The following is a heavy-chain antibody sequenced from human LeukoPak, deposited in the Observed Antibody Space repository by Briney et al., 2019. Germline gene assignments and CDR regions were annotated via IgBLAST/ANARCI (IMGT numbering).Heavy chain of an antibody. Sequence: GASVKVSCKASGYTFTSYGISWVRQAPGQGLEWMGWIIAYNGNTNYAQKLQGRVTMTTDTSTSTAYMELRSLRSDDTAVYYCARDVWKWEPVPYWYFDLWGRGTLVTVSS. J-gene: IGHJ2*01. CDR3: ARDVWKWEPVPYWYFDL. CDR1: GYTFTSYG. CDR2: IIAYNGNT. V-gene: IGHV1-18*01. D-gene: IGHD1-26*01.